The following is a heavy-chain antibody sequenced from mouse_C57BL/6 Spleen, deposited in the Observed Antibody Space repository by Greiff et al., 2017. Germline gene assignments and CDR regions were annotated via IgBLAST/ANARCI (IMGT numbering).Heavy chain of an antibody. CDR3: ARDYDSY. CDR2: IDPSDSYT. Sequence: VQLQQPGAELVKPGASVKLSCKASGYTFTSYWMQWVKQRPGQGLEWIGEIDPSDSYTNYNQKFKGKATLTVDTSSSTAYMQLSSLTSEDSAVYYCARDYDSYWGQGTLVTVSA. J-gene: IGHJ3*01. V-gene: IGHV1-50*01. D-gene: IGHD2-4*01. CDR1: GYTFTSYW.